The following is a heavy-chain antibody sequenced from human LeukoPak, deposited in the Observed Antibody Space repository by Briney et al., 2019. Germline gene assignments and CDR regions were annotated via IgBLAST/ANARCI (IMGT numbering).Heavy chain of an antibody. J-gene: IGHJ3*02. D-gene: IGHD3-10*01. V-gene: IGHV3-43*02. Sequence: GGSLRLSCAASGFGFEDYAMHWVRQVPGKGLEWVALIGGDSASTYYADSLKGRFTISRDNSYNSLYLQMDRLRIEDTALYYCVKDLIVGDYYSSDDYYLPDAFDIWGQGTMVTVSS. CDR2: IGGDSAST. CDR1: GFGFEDYA. CDR3: VKDLIVGDYYSSDDYYLPDAFDI.